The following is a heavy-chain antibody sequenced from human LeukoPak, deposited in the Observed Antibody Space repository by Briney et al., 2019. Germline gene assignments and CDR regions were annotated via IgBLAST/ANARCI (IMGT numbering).Heavy chain of an antibody. Sequence: GESLKISCKGSGYNFTTYWIGWVRQMPGKGLDWMGIIYPVDSKTRYSPSFQGQVTISADKSISTAYLQWSSLKASDTAMYYCARQAPQRRAAAGSSAYYYYMDVWGKGTTVTVSS. CDR2: IYPVDSKT. V-gene: IGHV5-51*01. CDR3: ARQAPQRRAAAGSSAYYYYMDV. D-gene: IGHD6-13*01. J-gene: IGHJ6*03. CDR1: GYNFTTYW.